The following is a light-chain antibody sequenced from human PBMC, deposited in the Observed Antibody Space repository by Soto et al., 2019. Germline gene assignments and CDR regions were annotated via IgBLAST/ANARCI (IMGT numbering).Light chain of an antibody. CDR3: QQDGNSTA. Sequence: VVLTQSPGTLSLSPGERATLSCRASQSITNNYLAWYQQRPGLAPRLLIYGASIRATGIPDRFSGSGSGTDFTLTISRLEPEDFAVYYCQQDGNSTAFRQGTXV. CDR1: QSITNNY. J-gene: IGKJ1*01. V-gene: IGKV3-20*01. CDR2: GAS.